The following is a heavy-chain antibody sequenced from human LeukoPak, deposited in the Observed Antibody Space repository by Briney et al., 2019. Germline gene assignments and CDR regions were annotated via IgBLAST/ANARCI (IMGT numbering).Heavy chain of an antibody. CDR2: IYTSGST. CDR3: AREDYDGSGSNWYFDL. D-gene: IGHD3-22*01. V-gene: IGHV4-61*02. CDR1: GGSISSGSYY. Sequence: SQTLSLTFTVSGGSISSGSYYWSWIRQPAGKGLEWIGRIYTSGSTNYNPSLKSRVTISVDTSKNQFSLKLSSVTAADTAVYYCAREDYDGSGSNWYFDLWGRGTLVTVSS. J-gene: IGHJ2*01.